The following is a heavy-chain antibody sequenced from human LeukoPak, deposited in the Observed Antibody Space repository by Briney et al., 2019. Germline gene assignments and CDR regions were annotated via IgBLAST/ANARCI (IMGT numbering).Heavy chain of an antibody. CDR3: ARDDGDV. CDR1: GFTFSNYR. J-gene: IGHJ6*04. CDR2: INEDGSGK. V-gene: IGHV3-7*01. Sequence: GGSLRLPCVSSGFTFSNYRMKWVRQAPGKGLEWVASINEDGSGKFSVGSVKDRITISRDNTRNSLDLQINSLTVEDTAIYYCARDDGDVWGTGTTVTVSS.